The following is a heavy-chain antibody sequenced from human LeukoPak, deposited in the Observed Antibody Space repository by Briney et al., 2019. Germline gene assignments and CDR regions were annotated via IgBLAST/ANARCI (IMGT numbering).Heavy chain of an antibody. CDR3: ARVRGSSGSYEYYHYMDV. CDR1: GGSISSSSYY. D-gene: IGHD1-26*01. V-gene: IGHV4-61*02. Sequence: SETLSLTCTVSGGSISSSSYYWGWIRQPAGKGLEWIGRIYTSGSTNYNPSLKSRVTMSVDTSKKQFSLKLSSVTAADTAVYYCARVRGSSGSYEYYHYMDVWGKGTTVTISS. J-gene: IGHJ6*03. CDR2: IYTSGST.